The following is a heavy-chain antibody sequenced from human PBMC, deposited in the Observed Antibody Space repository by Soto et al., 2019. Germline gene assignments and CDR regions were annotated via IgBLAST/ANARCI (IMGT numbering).Heavy chain of an antibody. CDR1: GFTFSSYA. J-gene: IGHJ4*02. CDR2: ISYDGSNK. Sequence: QVQLVESGGGVVQPGRSLRLSCAASGFTFSSYAMHWVRQAPGKGLEWVAVISYDGSNKYYADSVKGRFTISRDNSKNTRSLQMNSLRGWETAVFYWARVPSSCGRAPFGHWGQGNPVPV. D-gene: IGHD2-21*01. CDR3: ARVPSSCGRAPFGH. V-gene: IGHV3-30-3*01.